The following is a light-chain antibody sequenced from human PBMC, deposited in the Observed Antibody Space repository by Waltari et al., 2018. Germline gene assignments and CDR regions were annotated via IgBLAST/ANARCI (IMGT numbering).Light chain of an antibody. CDR1: EIISTY. V-gene: IGKV1-39*01. J-gene: IGKJ4*01. CDR3: QQSFITPRT. CDR2: AAS. Sequence: DIPMTQSPSSLSASVGDTITISCRASEIISTYVNWYQQKPGKAPKILISAASTLRREVPSRFSGSGSGTDFTLTITNLQPEDFATYYCQQSFITPRTFGGGTRVEIK.